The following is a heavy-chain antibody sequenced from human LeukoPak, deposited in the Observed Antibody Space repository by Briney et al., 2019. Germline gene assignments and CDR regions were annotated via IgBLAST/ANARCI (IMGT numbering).Heavy chain of an antibody. V-gene: IGHV3-21*01. CDR3: ARNSSSNRYIWFDP. Sequence: GGSLRLSCAASGFTFTSYSMNWVRQAPGKGLEWVSSISSSSSYIYYADSVKGRFTISRDNAKNSLYLQMNSLRAEDTAVYYCARNSSSNRYIWFDPWGKGTLVTVST. CDR2: ISSSSSYI. J-gene: IGHJ5*02. D-gene: IGHD6-6*01. CDR1: GFTFTSYS.